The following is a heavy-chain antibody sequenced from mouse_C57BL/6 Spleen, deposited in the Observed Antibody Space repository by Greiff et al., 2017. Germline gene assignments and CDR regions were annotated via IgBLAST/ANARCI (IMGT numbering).Heavy chain of an antibody. CDR1: GYTFTDYN. Sequence: VQLQQSGPELVKPGASVKIPCKASGYTFTDYNMDWVKQSHGKSLEWIGDINPNNGGTIYNQKFKGKATLTVDKSSSTAYMELRSLTSEDTAVYYCARRGAYYSNYRYFDVWGTGTTVTVSS. CDR2: INPNNGGT. V-gene: IGHV1-18*01. CDR3: ARRGAYYSNYRYFDV. J-gene: IGHJ1*03. D-gene: IGHD2-5*01.